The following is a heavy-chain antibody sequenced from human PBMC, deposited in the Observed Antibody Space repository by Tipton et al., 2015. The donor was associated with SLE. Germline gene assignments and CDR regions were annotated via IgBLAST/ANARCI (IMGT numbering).Heavy chain of an antibody. V-gene: IGHV4-59*12. J-gene: IGHJ6*04. D-gene: IGHD3-3*01. Sequence: TLSLTCTVSGGSISTYYWSWVRQPPGKGLEWIGYIYYSGSTNYNPSLKSRVSISRDTSKNQFSLKLTSVTAADTAVYYCARLQYIFGGMDVWGKGTTVTVSS. CDR2: IYYSGST. CDR3: ARLQYIFGGMDV. CDR1: GGSISTYY.